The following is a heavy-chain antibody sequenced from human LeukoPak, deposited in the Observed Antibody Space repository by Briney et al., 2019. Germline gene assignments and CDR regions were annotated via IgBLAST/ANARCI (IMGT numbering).Heavy chain of an antibody. V-gene: IGHV4-34*01. CDR3: VIPYYYDSRRRFDY. J-gene: IGHJ4*02. CDR2: INHSGST. Sequence: SETLSLTCAVYGGSFSGYYWSWIRQPPGKGLEWIGEINHSGSTNYNPSLKSRVTISVDTSKNQFSLKLSSVTAADTAVYYCVIPYYYDSRRRFDYWGQGTLVTVSS. CDR1: GGSFSGYY. D-gene: IGHD3-22*01.